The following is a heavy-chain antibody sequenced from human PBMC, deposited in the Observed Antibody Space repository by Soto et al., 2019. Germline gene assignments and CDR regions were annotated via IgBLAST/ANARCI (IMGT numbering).Heavy chain of an antibody. CDR1: SGSFSGYY. CDR3: ARAPKVSGSSQTRPDF. J-gene: IGHJ4*02. V-gene: IGHV4-34*01. CDR2: ISQSGNT. D-gene: IGHD6-6*01. Sequence: PSETLSLTCSIYSGSFSGYYWSWIRRPPGKGLEWIGEISQSGNTNYSPSLKSRVSISIDTSKKQFSLNLASVSAADTAVYYCARAPKVSGSSQTRPDFWGQGTLVT.